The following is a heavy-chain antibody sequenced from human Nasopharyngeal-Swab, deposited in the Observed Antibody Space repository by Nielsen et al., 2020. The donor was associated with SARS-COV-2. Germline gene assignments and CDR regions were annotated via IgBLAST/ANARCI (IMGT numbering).Heavy chain of an antibody. CDR1: GYTPTSYA. CDR2: INAGNGNT. CDR3: AADSTRDDYGGNGVDYFDY. D-gene: IGHD4-23*01. J-gene: IGHJ4*02. V-gene: IGHV1-3*01. Sequence: ASVKVSCKASGYTPTSYAMHWVRQAPGQRLEWMGWINAGNGNTKYSQKFQGRVTITRDMSTSTAYMELSSLRSEDTAVYYCAADSTRDDYGGNGVDYFDYWGQGTLVTVSS.